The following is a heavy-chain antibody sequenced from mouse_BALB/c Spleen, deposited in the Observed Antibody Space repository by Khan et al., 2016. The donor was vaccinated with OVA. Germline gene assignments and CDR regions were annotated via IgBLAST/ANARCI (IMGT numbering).Heavy chain of an antibody. CDR1: GYTFTSYW. V-gene: IGHV1-5*01. CDR2: IYPGNSDT. CDR3: TRWGYWFAY. D-gene: IGHD3-1*01. J-gene: IGHJ3*01. Sequence: VQLQQPGTVLARPGASVKMSCKASGYTFTSYWMHWVKQRPGQGLAWIGAIYPGNSDTRYNQKFKGKAKLTVVTSASTADMELISLANEDSAVYYCTRWGYWFAYWGQGTLVTVSA.